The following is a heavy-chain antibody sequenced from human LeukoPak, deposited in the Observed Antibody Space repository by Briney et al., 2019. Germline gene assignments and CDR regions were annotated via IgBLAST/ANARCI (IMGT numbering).Heavy chain of an antibody. D-gene: IGHD6-6*01. CDR3: ARLGVAARINDY. CDR1: GGSFSGYY. V-gene: IGHV4-34*01. CDR2: INHSGST. Sequence: PSETLSLTCAVYGGSFSGYYRSWIRQPPGKGLEWIGEINHSGSTNYNPSLKSRVTISVDTSKNQFSLKLSSVTAADTAVYYCARLGVAARINDYWGQGTLVTVSS. J-gene: IGHJ4*02.